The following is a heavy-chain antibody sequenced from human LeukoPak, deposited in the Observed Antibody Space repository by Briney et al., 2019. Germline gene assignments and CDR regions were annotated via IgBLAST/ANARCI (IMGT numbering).Heavy chain of an antibody. CDR2: INHSGST. CDR1: GGSISSGYY. V-gene: IGHV4-34*01. D-gene: IGHD3-9*01. CDR3: ARGARGPLTGYYMSRWFDP. Sequence: PSETLSLTCTVSGGSISSGYYWSWIRQPPGKGLEWIGEINHSGSTNYNPSLKSRVTISVDTSKNQFSLKLSSVTAADTAVYYCARGARGPLTGYYMSRWFDPWGQGTLVTVSS. J-gene: IGHJ5*02.